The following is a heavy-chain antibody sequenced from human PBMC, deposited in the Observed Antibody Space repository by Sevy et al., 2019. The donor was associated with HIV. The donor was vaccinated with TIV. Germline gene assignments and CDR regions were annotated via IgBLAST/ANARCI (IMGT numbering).Heavy chain of an antibody. CDR1: GFTFSSYW. J-gene: IGHJ3*02. CDR2: IKQDGSEK. Sequence: GGSLRLSCAASGFTFSSYWMSWVRQAPGKGLEWVVNIKQDGSEKYYVDSVKGRFTISRDNAKNSLYLQMNSLRAEDTAVYYCARASYYDYVWGSYRRYYDAFDIWGQGTMVTVSS. D-gene: IGHD3-16*02. V-gene: IGHV3-7*01. CDR3: ARASYYDYVWGSYRRYYDAFDI.